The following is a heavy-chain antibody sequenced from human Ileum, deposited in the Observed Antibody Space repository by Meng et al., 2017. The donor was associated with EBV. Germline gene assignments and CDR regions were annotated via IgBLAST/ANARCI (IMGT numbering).Heavy chain of an antibody. CDR1: GYTFSNYA. Sequence: QVQLCQSGAELKKPGASVKLSCKASGYTFSNYAIHWVRQAPGQRPEWMGWINADNGNTKYSQKFQGRVTITRNTPASTVYMDVRSLRSEDTAVYFCARVERGVKFDKWGQGTLVTVSS. CDR3: ARVERGVKFDK. CDR2: INADNGNT. D-gene: IGHD2-21*01. V-gene: IGHV1-3*01. J-gene: IGHJ4*01.